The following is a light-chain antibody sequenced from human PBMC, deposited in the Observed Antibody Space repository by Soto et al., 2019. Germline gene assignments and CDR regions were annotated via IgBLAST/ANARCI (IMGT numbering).Light chain of an antibody. CDR3: QQFNNYPWT. V-gene: IGKV1-5*03. CDR1: QSISSW. Sequence: DIQMTQSPSTLSASVGDRVTITCRASQSISSWLAWYQQKPGKAPKLLIYKASSLESGVRSRFSGSGSGTEFTLTIGSLQPDDFASYYCQQFNNYPWTFGQWIRVEVE. J-gene: IGKJ1*01. CDR2: KAS.